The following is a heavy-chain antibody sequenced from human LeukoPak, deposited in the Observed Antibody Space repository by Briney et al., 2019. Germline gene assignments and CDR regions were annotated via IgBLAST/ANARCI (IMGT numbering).Heavy chain of an antibody. V-gene: IGHV4-39*01. CDR1: GGSISSSSYY. Sequence: SETLSLTCTVSGGSISSSSYYWGWIRQPPGKGLEWIGSIYYSGSTYYNPSLKSRVTISVDTSKNQFSLKLSSVTAADTAVYYCARHGSGSYYPNWFDPWGQGTLVTVSS. J-gene: IGHJ5*02. CDR3: ARHGSGSYYPNWFDP. D-gene: IGHD3-10*01. CDR2: IYYSGST.